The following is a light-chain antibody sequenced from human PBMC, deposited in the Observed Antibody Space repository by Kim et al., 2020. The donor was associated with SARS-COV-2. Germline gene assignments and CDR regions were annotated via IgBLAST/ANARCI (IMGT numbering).Light chain of an antibody. CDR2: EVN. J-gene: IGLJ1*01. CDR1: SSDVGGYNY. CDR3: SSFAGSNNV. Sequence: QSALTQPPSASGSPGQSVTISCTGTSSDVGGYNYVSWYQQHPGKAPKLMIYEVNKRPSGVPDRFSGSKSGNTASLNVSGLQAEDEADYYCSSFAGSNNVFGTGTKVTVL. V-gene: IGLV2-8*01.